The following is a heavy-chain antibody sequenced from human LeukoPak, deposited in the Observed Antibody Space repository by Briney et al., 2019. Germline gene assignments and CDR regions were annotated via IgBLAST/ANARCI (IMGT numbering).Heavy chain of an antibody. D-gene: IGHD6-6*01. CDR2: IYARGST. CDR3: ARHRKYYSSSLYH. CDR1: GDSMSNYY. Sequence: PSETLSLTCTVSGDSMSNYYWSWIRQPPGKGLEWIAYIYARGSTNYNPSLKSRVTISVDTSKNQFSLKVSSVTAADTAVYYCARHRKYYSSSLYHWGQGTLVTVSS. J-gene: IGHJ5*02. V-gene: IGHV4-4*09.